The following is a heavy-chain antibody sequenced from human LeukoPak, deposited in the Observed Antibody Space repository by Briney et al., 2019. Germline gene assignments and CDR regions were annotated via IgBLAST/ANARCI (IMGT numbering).Heavy chain of an antibody. CDR3: ARLYYGSRPTSRMDV. D-gene: IGHD3-10*01. CDR1: GYSFTSYW. CDR2: IYPGDSDT. V-gene: IGHV5-51*01. Sequence: GESLKISCKGSGYSFTSYWIGWVRQMPGKGLEWMGIIYPGDSDTRYSPSFPVQVTISANKSISTPYLQWSSLKASDTAMYDCARLYYGSRPTSRMDVWGQGTTVTVSS. J-gene: IGHJ6*02.